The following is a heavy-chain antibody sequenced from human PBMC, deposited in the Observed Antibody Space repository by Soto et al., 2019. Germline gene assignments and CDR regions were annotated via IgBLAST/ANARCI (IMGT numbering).Heavy chain of an antibody. J-gene: IGHJ4*02. CDR3: ANTGLYYYGSADY. V-gene: IGHV3-23*01. CDR1: GFTFSSYA. D-gene: IGHD3-10*01. Sequence: GGSLRLSCAASGFTFSSYAMSWVRQAPGKGLEWVSVISGSGGSTYYADSVKGRFTISRDNSKNTLYLQMNSLRAEDTAVYYCANTGLYYYGSADYWGQGTLVTVSS. CDR2: ISGSGGST.